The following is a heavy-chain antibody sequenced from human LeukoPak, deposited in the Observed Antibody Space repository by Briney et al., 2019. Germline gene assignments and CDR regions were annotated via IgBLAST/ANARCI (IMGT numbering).Heavy chain of an antibody. Sequence: SETLSLTRAVSGGSISSSNWWSWVRQPPGQGLEWIGDIYHSGNTNCNPSLESRVAISVDKSKNQFSLKLSSVTAADTAVYYCARVVAGNIIDYWGQGTLVTVSS. CDR1: GGSISSSNW. J-gene: IGHJ4*02. CDR2: IYHSGNT. D-gene: IGHD6-19*01. V-gene: IGHV4-4*02. CDR3: ARVVAGNIIDY.